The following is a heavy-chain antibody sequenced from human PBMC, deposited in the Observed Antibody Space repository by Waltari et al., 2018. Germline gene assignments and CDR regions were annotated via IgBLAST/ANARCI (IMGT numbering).Heavy chain of an antibody. Sequence: EVQLLESGGALIEPGGSLRLSCVGSGFSFSYYAMTWIRQAPGKGLEWVSGISAAGDYPYYADSVKGRFTISRDNSKNTLYLEVAGLRAEDTAVYYCAKGSGYSYGYPEYWGQGTLVAVSS. CDR2: ISAAGDYP. D-gene: IGHD5-18*01. CDR1: GFSFSYYA. J-gene: IGHJ4*02. CDR3: AKGSGYSYGYPEY. V-gene: IGHV3-23*01.